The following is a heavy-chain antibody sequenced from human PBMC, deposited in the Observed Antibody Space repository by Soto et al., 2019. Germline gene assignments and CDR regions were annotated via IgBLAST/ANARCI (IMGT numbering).Heavy chain of an antibody. CDR2: ISSDKSDT. V-gene: IGHV3-30*03. CDR1: GFAVSRFG. D-gene: IGHD6-13*01. CDR3: ATHGGQAANQFFFDY. Sequence: XVSLRITCAASGFAVSRFGMHWVRQAPGKALEWVAFISSDKSDTYSADAVRGRFSISRDNPKNTLFLQMDGLRAEDTAVYYCATHGGQAANQFFFDYWGLGTLVTVSS. J-gene: IGHJ4*02.